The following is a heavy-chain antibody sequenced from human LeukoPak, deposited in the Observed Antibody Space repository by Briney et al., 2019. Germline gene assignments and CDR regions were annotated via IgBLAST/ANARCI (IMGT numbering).Heavy chain of an antibody. J-gene: IGHJ4*02. CDR1: GGSISSGDYY. CDR3: AIPPVEMATIRPEEYFDY. D-gene: IGHD5-24*01. V-gene: IGHV4-30-4*01. CDR2: IYYSGST. Sequence: SQTLSLTCTVSGGSISSGDYYWSWIRQPPGKGLEWIGYIYYSGSTYYNPSLKSRVTISVDTSKNQFSLKLSSVTAADTAVYYCAIPPVEMATIRPEEYFDYWGQGTLVTVSS.